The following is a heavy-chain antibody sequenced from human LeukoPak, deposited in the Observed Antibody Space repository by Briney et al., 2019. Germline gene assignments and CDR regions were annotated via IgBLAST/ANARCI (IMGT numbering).Heavy chain of an antibody. J-gene: IGHJ5*02. V-gene: IGHV4-59*12. CDR3: AREVDIVVVVAARDNWFDP. CDR1: GGSIRSDF. D-gene: IGHD2-15*01. CDR2: VYYSGST. Sequence: SETLSLTCTVSGGSIRSDFWSWIRQPPGKGLEWIGYVYYSGSTNYSPSLNSRVTISIDTSKNKFSLKLTSVTAADTAVYYCAREVDIVVVVAARDNWFDPWGQGTLVTVSS.